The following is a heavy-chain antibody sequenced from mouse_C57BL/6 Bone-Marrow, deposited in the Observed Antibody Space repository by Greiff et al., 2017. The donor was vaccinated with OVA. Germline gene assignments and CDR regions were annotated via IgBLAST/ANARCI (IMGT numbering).Heavy chain of an antibody. CDR3: ARRGLGGYYFDY. D-gene: IGHD4-1*01. CDR2: IDPSDSYT. Sequence: QVQLQQSGAELVRPGTSVKLSCKASGYTFTSYWMHWVKQRPGQGLEWIGVIDPSDSYTNYNQKFKGKATLTVDTSSSTAYMQLSSLTSEDSAVYYCARRGLGGYYFDYWGQGTTLTVSS. J-gene: IGHJ2*01. V-gene: IGHV1-59*01. CDR1: GYTFTSYW.